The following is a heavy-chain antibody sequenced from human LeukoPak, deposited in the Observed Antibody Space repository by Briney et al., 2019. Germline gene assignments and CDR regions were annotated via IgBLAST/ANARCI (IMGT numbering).Heavy chain of an antibody. CDR2: ISSSSTAI. Sequence: PGGSLRLSCAASGFTFSRYTMNWVRQAPGKGLEWFSYISSSSTAIYYADSVKGRFTISRDNAKNSLYLQMNSLRAEDTAVYYCARSWGYYDSSGYYYTGDYFDYWGQGTLVTVSS. V-gene: IGHV3-48*04. CDR3: ARSWGYYDSSGYYYTGDYFDY. J-gene: IGHJ4*02. D-gene: IGHD3-22*01. CDR1: GFTFSRYT.